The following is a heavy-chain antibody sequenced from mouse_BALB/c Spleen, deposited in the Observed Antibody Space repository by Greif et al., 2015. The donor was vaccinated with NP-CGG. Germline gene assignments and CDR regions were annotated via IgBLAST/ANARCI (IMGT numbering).Heavy chain of an antibody. Sequence: QVQLQQSGAELVKPGASVKLSCKASGYTFTSYWMHWVKQRPGQGLEWIGEINPSNGRTNYNEKFKSKATLTVDKSSSPAYMQLSSLTAEDSAVYYCANYYGISYRFAYLGQGTLVTVAS. D-gene: IGHD1-1*01. J-gene: IGHJ3*01. CDR1: GYTFTSYW. CDR3: ANYYGISYRFAY. V-gene: IGHV1S81*02. CDR2: INPSNGRT.